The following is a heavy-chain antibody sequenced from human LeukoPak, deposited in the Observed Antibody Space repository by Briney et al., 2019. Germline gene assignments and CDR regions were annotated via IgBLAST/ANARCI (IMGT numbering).Heavy chain of an antibody. D-gene: IGHD1-26*01. V-gene: IGHV3-64D*09. CDR2: ITNNGGKK. Sequence: GGSPRLSCSASGFAFSNYAMHWVRQAPGKGLQYVSGITNNGGKKHHADSVKDRFTISRDNSENTLYLQMSSLRPEDTAVYYFVKDLTGSFSCDYWGQGTLVTVSS. CDR1: GFAFSNYA. CDR3: VKDLTGSFSCDY. J-gene: IGHJ4*02.